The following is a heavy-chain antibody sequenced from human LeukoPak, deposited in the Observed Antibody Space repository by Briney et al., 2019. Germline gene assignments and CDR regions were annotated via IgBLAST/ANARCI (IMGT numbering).Heavy chain of an antibody. Sequence: GGSLRLSCAASGFTFSSYWMSWVRQAPGKGLEWVANIKQDGSEKSYVDSMRGRFTISRDNAKNSLYLQMNSLRAEDTAVYYCASPSLATTATGGYWGQGTLVTVSS. D-gene: IGHD6-13*01. CDR1: GFTFSSYW. V-gene: IGHV3-7*01. CDR3: ASPSLATTATGGY. CDR2: IKQDGSEK. J-gene: IGHJ4*02.